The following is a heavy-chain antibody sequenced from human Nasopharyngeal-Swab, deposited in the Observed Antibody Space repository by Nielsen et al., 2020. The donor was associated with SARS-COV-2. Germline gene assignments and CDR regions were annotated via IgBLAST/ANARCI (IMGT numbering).Heavy chain of an antibody. D-gene: IGHD5-24*01. J-gene: IGHJ6*02. V-gene: IGHV1-2*02. CDR3: ARDDALVAMATILHYYYYGMDV. CDR2: INPNSGGT. CDR1: GYTFTGYY. Sequence: ASVKVSCKASGYTFTGYYMHWVRQAPGQGLEWMGWINPNSGGTNYAQKFQGRVTMTRDTSISTAYMELSRLRSDDTAVYYCARDDALVAMATILHYYYYGMDVWGQGTTVTVSS.